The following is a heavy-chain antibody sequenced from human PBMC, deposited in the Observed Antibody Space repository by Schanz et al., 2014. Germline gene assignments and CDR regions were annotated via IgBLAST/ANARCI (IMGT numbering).Heavy chain of an antibody. D-gene: IGHD2-15*01. J-gene: IGHJ4*02. V-gene: IGHV3-66*01. CDR3: ARDPGGTKTHGL. CDR1: GFTVSNNY. CDR2: IYSDGST. Sequence: EVQLVESGGGLVQPGGSLRLSCAASGFTVSNNYMSWVRQAPGKGLECVSIIYSDGSTYYVDSVKGRFIISRGNSKNTVYLQMNSLRAEDTAVYYCARDPGGTKTHGLWGQGTLVTVSS.